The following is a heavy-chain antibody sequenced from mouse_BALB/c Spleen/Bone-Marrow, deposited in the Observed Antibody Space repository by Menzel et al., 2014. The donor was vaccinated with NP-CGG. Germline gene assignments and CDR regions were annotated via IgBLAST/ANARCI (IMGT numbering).Heavy chain of an antibody. CDR2: INPDSSTI. CDR1: GFDFSRYW. J-gene: IGHJ3*01. D-gene: IGHD1-1*02. V-gene: IGHV4-1*02. CDR3: ARRGGWFAY. Sequence: EVKVIESGGGLVQPGGSLKLSCAASGFDFSRYWTSWVRQAPGKGLEWIGEINPDSSTINYTPSLKDKFIISRDNAKNTLYLQMSKVRSEDTALYYCARRGGWFAYWGQGTLVTVSA.